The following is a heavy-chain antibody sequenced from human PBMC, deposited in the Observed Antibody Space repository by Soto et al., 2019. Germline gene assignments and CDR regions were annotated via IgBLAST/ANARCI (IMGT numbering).Heavy chain of an antibody. V-gene: IGHV1-18*01. CDR1: GYTFTSYG. CDR3: ASSVVDSYSSSSFPDY. Sequence: ASVKVSCKASGYTFTSYGISWVRQAPGQGLEWMGWISAYNGNTNYAQKLQGRVTMTTDTSTSTAYMELRSLRSDDTAVYYCASSVVDSYSSSSFPDYWGQGTLVTVSS. CDR2: ISAYNGNT. J-gene: IGHJ4*02. D-gene: IGHD6-6*01.